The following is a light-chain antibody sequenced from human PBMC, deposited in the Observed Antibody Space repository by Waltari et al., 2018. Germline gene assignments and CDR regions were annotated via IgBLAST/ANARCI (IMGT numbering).Light chain of an antibody. CDR2: AAS. CDR3: QQLNSYQWT. Sequence: IQLTQSPSSLSASVGDRVTITCRASPGISNFLAWYQQKPGKAPKLLIYAASTLQSGVPSRFSGSGSGTDFTLTISSLQPEDFVTYYCQQLNSYQWTFGQGTKVDIK. CDR1: PGISNF. J-gene: IGKJ1*01. V-gene: IGKV1-9*01.